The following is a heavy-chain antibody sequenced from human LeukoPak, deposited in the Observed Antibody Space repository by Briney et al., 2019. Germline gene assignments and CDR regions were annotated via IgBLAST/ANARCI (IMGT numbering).Heavy chain of an antibody. CDR1: GGSISSYY. V-gene: IGHV4-59*01. Sequence: SETLSLTCTVSGGSISSYYWSWIRQPPGKGLEWIGYIYYSGSTNYNPSLKSRVTISVDTSKNQFSLKLSSVTAADTAVYYCARIGQLAGGIYFDYWGQGTLVTVST. CDR2: IYYSGST. D-gene: IGHD3-3*02. CDR3: ARIGQLAGGIYFDY. J-gene: IGHJ4*02.